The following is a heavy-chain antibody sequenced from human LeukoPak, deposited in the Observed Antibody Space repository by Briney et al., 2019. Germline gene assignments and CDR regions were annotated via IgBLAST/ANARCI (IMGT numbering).Heavy chain of an antibody. V-gene: IGHV1-69*04. J-gene: IGHJ4*02. Sequence: GASVKVSCKASGGTFSSYAIRWVRQAPGQVLEWMGRIIPILGIANYAQKFQGRVTITADKSTSTAYMELSSLRSEDTAVYYCAREGTQNYYYGSGSYDDWGQGTLVTVSS. D-gene: IGHD3-10*01. CDR1: GGTFSSYA. CDR3: AREGTQNYYYGSGSYDD. CDR2: IIPILGIA.